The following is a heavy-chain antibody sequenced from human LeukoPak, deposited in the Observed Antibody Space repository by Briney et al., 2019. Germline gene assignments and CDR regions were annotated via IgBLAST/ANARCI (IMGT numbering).Heavy chain of an antibody. CDR2: ITSNGDST. Sequence: GGSLRLSCAASVFNFSIYAMPWVRQAPGKGLGYVSGITSNGDSTYYGNSVKGRFTLSRDKSKNTLYLQMGSLRTEDMAVYYCARGWLQLDYWGQGTLVTVSS. D-gene: IGHD5-24*01. J-gene: IGHJ4*02. V-gene: IGHV3-64*01. CDR1: VFNFSIYA. CDR3: ARGWLQLDY.